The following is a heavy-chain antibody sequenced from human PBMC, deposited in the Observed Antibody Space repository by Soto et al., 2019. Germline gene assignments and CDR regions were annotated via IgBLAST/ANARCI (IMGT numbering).Heavy chain of an antibody. D-gene: IGHD4-17*01. Sequence: QVQLVQSGAEVKKPGASVKVSCKASGYTFTSYGISWVRQAPGQGLEWMGWISAYNGNTNYAQKLQGRVTMTADTSTSTAYMELRSLRSDDTAVYYCARYHGDYYYYYGMDVWGQGTTVTVSS. CDR2: ISAYNGNT. J-gene: IGHJ6*02. CDR1: GYTFTSYG. CDR3: ARYHGDYYYYYGMDV. V-gene: IGHV1-18*01.